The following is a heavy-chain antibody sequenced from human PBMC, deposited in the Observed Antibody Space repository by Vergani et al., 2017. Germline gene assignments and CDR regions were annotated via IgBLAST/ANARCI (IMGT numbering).Heavy chain of an antibody. J-gene: IGHJ3*02. D-gene: IGHD3-9*01. CDR1: GGSISDYY. V-gene: IGHV4-34*01. Sequence: QVQLQESGPGLVKSSETLSLTCTVSGGSISDYYWNWIRQPPGKGLEWIGEINHSGSTNYNPSLKSRVTISVDTSKNQFSLKLSSVTAADTAVYYCARGRLRYFDWLSKPDAFDIWGQGTMVTVSS. CDR2: INHSGST. CDR3: ARGRLRYFDWLSKPDAFDI.